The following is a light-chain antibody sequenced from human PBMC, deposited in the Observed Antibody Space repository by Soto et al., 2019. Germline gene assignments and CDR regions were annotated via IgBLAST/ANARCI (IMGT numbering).Light chain of an antibody. V-gene: IGKV3-11*01. CDR2: DAS. CDR1: QSISRS. J-gene: IGKJ5*01. Sequence: EIVLTQSPATLSLSRWDRATLSCRASQSISRSLGWYQQKPGQAPRLLIYDASMRAGDTPARFRGSRSGTDLTLTINGLHPEDFAIYYCQQRASWITFGQGHDWRL. CDR3: QQRASWIT.